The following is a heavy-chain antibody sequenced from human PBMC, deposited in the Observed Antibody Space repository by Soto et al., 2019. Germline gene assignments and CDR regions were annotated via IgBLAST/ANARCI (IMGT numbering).Heavy chain of an antibody. D-gene: IGHD6-19*01. CDR2: ISGSGGTT. Sequence: APGKGLEWVSAISGSGGTTYYADSVKGRSTFSRDNSKNTLYLQMNSLRAEDTAVYYCAKTANGWFSAFDIWGQGTMVTVSS. V-gene: IGHV3-23*01. J-gene: IGHJ3*02. CDR3: AKTANGWFSAFDI.